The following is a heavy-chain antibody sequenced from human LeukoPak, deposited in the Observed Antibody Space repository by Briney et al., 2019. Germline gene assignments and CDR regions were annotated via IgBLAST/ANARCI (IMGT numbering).Heavy chain of an antibody. CDR1: GGSISSSSYY. Sequence: SETLSLTCTVSGGSISSSSYYWGWIRQPPGQGLEWIGSIYYSGSTYYNPSLKSRVTISVDTSKNQFSLKLSSVTAADTAVYYCARHQGYDSSGYYYPRFDYWGQGTLVTVSS. V-gene: IGHV4-39*01. CDR3: ARHQGYDSSGYYYPRFDY. CDR2: IYYSGST. J-gene: IGHJ4*02. D-gene: IGHD3-22*01.